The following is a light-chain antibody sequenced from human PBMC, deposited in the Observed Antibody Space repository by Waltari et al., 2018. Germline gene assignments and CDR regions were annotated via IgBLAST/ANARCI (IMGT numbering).Light chain of an antibody. CDR2: DAS. CDR1: DIIGKN. J-gene: IGKJ1*01. CDR3: QKYGTRPAT. Sequence: SCRASDIIGKNVAWYKQKPGQPPRLLVYDASSRATGIPYRFRGSGSGTDFSLTISSLEPEDFAVYFFQKYGTRPATFGQGTKVEI. V-gene: IGKV3-20*01.